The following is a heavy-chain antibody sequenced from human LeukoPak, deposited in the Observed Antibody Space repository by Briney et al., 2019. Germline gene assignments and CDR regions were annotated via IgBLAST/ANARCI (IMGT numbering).Heavy chain of an antibody. Sequence: PSETLSLTCTVSGGSISSSSYYWGWIRQPPGKGLEWIGSIYYSGSTYYNPSLKSRVTISVDTSKNQFSLKLSSVTAADTAVYYCARVSYYDSSGYYHNWGQGTLVTVSS. V-gene: IGHV4-39*07. D-gene: IGHD3-22*01. J-gene: IGHJ4*02. CDR3: ARVSYYDSSGYYHN. CDR2: IYYSGST. CDR1: GGSISSSSYY.